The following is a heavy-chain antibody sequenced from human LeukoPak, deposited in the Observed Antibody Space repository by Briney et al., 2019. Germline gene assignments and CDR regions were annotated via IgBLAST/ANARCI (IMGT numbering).Heavy chain of an antibody. CDR3: TVTTSFDS. Sequence: GGSLRLSCAASGLMFSSYTMNWVRQAPGKGLEWVSTISSSSSYICYVDSVKGRFTISRDNAKNSLYLQMNSLRAEDTAVYYCTVTTSFDSWGQGTLVTVSS. V-gene: IGHV3-21*01. CDR2: ISSSSSYI. CDR1: GLMFSSYT. D-gene: IGHD4-17*01. J-gene: IGHJ5*01.